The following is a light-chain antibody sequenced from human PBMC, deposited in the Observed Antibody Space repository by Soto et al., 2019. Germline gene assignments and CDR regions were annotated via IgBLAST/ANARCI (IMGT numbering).Light chain of an antibody. CDR3: SSYTSSSTLV. Sequence: QSALTQPASVSGSPGQSITISCTGTSSDVGGYNYVSWYQQHPGKAPKLMIYEVSNRPSGVSNRFSGSKSGNTASLTISGLQAEDEDDYYCSSYTSSSTLVCGTGTKV. V-gene: IGLV2-14*01. J-gene: IGLJ1*01. CDR2: EVS. CDR1: SSDVGGYNY.